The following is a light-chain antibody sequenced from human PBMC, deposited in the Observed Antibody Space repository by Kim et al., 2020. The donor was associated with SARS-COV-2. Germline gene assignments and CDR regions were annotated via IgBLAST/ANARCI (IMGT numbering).Light chain of an antibody. V-gene: IGLV2-14*03. CDR1: SSDVGGYKY. Sequence: GQSITSSCTATSSDVGGYKYVSGYQQYQGKAPKLRIYDVRNRPSGVSNRFVGSKSANTGALTISGLQAEDEADYYCSSDTSSSTLVFGGGTQLTVL. CDR3: SSDTSSSTLV. J-gene: IGLJ2*01. CDR2: DVR.